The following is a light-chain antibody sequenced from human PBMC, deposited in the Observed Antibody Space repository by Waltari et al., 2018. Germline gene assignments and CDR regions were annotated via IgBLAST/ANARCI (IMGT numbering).Light chain of an antibody. V-gene: IGLV2-14*01. J-gene: IGLJ1*01. Sequence: QSALTQPASVSGSPGQSITISCTGTSSDVGGYNFGSWYQQHPGKAPKLMIYDVSNRPSGVSNRFSGSKSGNTASLTISGLQAEDEADYYCSSYTRSSTLYVFGTGTKVTVL. CDR1: SSDVGGYNF. CDR3: SSYTRSSTLYV. CDR2: DVS.